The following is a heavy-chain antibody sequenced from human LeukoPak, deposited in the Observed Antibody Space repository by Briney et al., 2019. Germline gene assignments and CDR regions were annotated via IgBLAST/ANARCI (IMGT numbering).Heavy chain of an antibody. CDR3: ASQYDFWSGYRIGWFDP. CDR2: INPNSGGT. Sequence: ASVKVSCKASGYTFTGYYMHWVRQAPGQGLEWMGWINPNSGGTNYAQKFQGRVTMTRDTSISTAYMELSRLRSDDTAVYYCASQYDFWSGYRIGWFDPWGQGTLVTVSS. D-gene: IGHD3-3*01. CDR1: GYTFTGYY. V-gene: IGHV1-2*02. J-gene: IGHJ5*02.